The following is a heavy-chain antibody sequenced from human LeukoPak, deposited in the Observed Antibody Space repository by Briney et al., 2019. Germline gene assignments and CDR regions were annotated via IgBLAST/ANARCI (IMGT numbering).Heavy chain of an antibody. CDR2: ISSGSRYI. Sequence: GGSLRLSCAVSGFTFSTYCMTWVRQAPGKGLEWVSSISSGSRYIYYADSVEGRFTISRDNAKNSLYLQVNSLRAEDSAVYYCTAGEVWFASWGQGTLVTVSA. CDR1: GFTFSTYC. J-gene: IGHJ5*01. D-gene: IGHD3-10*01. V-gene: IGHV3-21*06. CDR3: TAGEVWFAS.